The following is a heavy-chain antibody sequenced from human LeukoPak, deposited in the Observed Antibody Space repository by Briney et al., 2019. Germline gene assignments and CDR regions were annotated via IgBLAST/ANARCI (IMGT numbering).Heavy chain of an antibody. CDR3: ARGNYHRFDY. Sequence: PSETLSLTCAVSGGSISSGGYSWSWIRQPPGKGLEWIRYIYHSGSTHYNPSLKSRVTISVDRSKNQFSLKLSSVTAADTAVYYCARGNYHRFDYWGQGTLVTVSS. CDR1: GGSISSGGYS. D-gene: IGHD4-11*01. J-gene: IGHJ4*02. CDR2: IYHSGST. V-gene: IGHV4-30-2*01.